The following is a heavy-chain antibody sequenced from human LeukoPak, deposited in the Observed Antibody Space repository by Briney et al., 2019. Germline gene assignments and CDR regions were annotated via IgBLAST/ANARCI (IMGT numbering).Heavy chain of an antibody. CDR3: AYFDSSGYYYGRLRY. CDR2: IYSGGST. CDR1: GFTVSSNY. V-gene: IGHV3-53*01. Sequence: WGSLRLSCAASGFTVSSNYMSWVRQAPGKGLEWVSVIYSGGSTHYADSVKGRFTISRDNSKSTLYLQMNSLRAEDTAVYFCAYFDSSGYYYGRLRYWGQGTPVTVSS. D-gene: IGHD3-22*01. J-gene: IGHJ4*02.